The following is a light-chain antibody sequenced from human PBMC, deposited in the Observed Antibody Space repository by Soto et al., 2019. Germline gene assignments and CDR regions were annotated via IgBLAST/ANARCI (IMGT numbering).Light chain of an antibody. V-gene: IGKV3-20*01. CDR2: GAS. CDR3: QQYGCSYT. CDR1: QSVSSSY. Sequence: EIVLTQSPGTLSLSPGERATLSCRASQSVSSSYLAWYQQKPGQAPRLLIYGASSRATDIPDRFSGSGSGTDFTLTISRLQPEDFAVYYCQQYGCSYTFGQGTKLEIK. J-gene: IGKJ2*01.